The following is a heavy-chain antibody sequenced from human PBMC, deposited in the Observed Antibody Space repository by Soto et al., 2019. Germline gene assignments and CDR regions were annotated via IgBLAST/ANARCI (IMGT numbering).Heavy chain of an antibody. Sequence: GGSLRLSCAASGFTFSSYGMHWVRQAPGKGLEWVAVISYDGSNKYYADSVKGRFTISRDNSKNTLYLQMNSLRAEDTAVYYCAKDLSSGWYLYLPGYWGQGTLVTVSS. CDR2: ISYDGSNK. J-gene: IGHJ4*02. CDR3: AKDLSSGWYLYLPGY. D-gene: IGHD6-19*01. CDR1: GFTFSSYG. V-gene: IGHV3-30*18.